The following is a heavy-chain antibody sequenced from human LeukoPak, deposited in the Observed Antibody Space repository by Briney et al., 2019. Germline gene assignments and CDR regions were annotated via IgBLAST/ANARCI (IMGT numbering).Heavy chain of an antibody. Sequence: ASVKVSCKASGYTFTSYGISWVRQAPGQGLECMGWISAYNGNTNYAQKLQGRVTMTTDTSTSTAYMELRSLRSDDTAVYYCARDPSQYYDSSGYYNLDYWGQGTLVTVSS. V-gene: IGHV1-18*01. J-gene: IGHJ4*02. CDR3: ARDPSQYYDSSGYYNLDY. D-gene: IGHD3-22*01. CDR1: GYTFTSYG. CDR2: ISAYNGNT.